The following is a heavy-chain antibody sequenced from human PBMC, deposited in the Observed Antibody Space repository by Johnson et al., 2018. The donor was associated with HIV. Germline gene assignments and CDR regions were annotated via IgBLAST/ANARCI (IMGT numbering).Heavy chain of an antibody. J-gene: IGHJ3*02. Sequence: QVQLVESGGGVVQPGRSLRLSCAASGFTFSSYAMHWVHQAPGKGLEWVAVISYDGSNKYYADSVKGRFTISRDNSKNTLYLQMNSLRAEDTAVYYCARAGSSSSGPRAFDIWGQGTMVTVSS. CDR3: ARAGSSSSGPRAFDI. V-gene: IGHV3-30*04. D-gene: IGHD6-6*01. CDR2: ISYDGSNK. CDR1: GFTFSSYA.